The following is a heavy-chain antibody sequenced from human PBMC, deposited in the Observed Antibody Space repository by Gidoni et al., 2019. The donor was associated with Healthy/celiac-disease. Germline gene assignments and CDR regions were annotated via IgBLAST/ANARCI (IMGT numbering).Heavy chain of an antibody. CDR3: AREGGSGWDYFDY. J-gene: IGHJ4*02. V-gene: IGHV3-30*04. CDR1: GFPFSGYA. D-gene: IGHD6-19*01. Sequence: QVQPVEAGGGVVQPGWSLRLLRSACGFPFSGYAMHWVRQAPGKGLGWMAVRSYDGSNKYYADSVKGRFTIARDNSKNTLYLQMNSLRAEETAVYYCAREGGSGWDYFDYWGQGTLVTVSS. CDR2: RSYDGSNK.